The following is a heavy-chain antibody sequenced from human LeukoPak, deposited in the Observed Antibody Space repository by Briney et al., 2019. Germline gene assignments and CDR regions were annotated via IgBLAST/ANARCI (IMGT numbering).Heavy chain of an antibody. CDR1: GYTFTGYY. J-gene: IGHJ4*02. CDR3: AARGDRYDFWSGSDY. CDR2: INPNSGGT. V-gene: IGHV1-2*02. Sequence: ASVKVSCKASGYTFTGYYMHWVRQAPGQGLEWMGWINPNSGGTNYAQKFQGRVTMTRDTSISTAYMELSRLRSDDTAVYYCAARGDRYDFWSGSDYWGQGTLVTVSS. D-gene: IGHD3-3*01.